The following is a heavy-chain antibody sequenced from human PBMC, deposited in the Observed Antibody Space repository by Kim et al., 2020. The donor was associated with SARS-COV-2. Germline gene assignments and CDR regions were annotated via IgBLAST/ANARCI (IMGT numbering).Heavy chain of an antibody. CDR3: ARDQDDYVWVSYRYFDY. V-gene: IGHV3-30*01. D-gene: IGHD3-16*02. J-gene: IGHJ4*02. Sequence: VKGRFTISRDNSNNTLYLQMNSLRAEDTAVYYCARDQDDYVWVSYRYFDYWGQGTLVTVSS.